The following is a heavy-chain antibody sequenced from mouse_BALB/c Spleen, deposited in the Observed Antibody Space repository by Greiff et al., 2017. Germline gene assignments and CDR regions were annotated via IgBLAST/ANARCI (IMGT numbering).Heavy chain of an antibody. V-gene: IGHV1-82*01. J-gene: IGHJ2*01. CDR2: IYPGDGDT. D-gene: IGHD2-10*02. Sequence: VQLQQSGPELVKPGASVKISCKASGYAFSSSWMNWVKQRPGQGLEWIGRIYPGDGDTNYNGKFKGKATLTADKSSSTAYMQLSSLTSVDSAVYFCARSYGNLFDYWGQGTTLTVSS. CDR3: ARSYGNLFDY. CDR1: GYAFSSSW.